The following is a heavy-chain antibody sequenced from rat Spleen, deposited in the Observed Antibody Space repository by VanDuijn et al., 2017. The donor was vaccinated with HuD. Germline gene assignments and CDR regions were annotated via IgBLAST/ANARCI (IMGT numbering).Heavy chain of an antibody. V-gene: IGHV5-25*01. Sequence: EVQLVESGGGLVQPRGSVKLSCAASGFSFSNFVMAWVRQAPTKGLEWVASISTGGDNTYYRDSVRGRFTLSRDNAKSTLYLQMDSLRSEDTATYYCARHRNYGGIPFDYWGQGVMVTVSS. D-gene: IGHD1-11*01. CDR3: ARHRNYGGIPFDY. CDR1: GFSFSNFV. J-gene: IGHJ2*01. CDR2: ISTGGDNT.